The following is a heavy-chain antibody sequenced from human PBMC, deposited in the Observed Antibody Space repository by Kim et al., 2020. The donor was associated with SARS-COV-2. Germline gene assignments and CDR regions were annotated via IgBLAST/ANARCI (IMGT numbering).Heavy chain of an antibody. J-gene: IGHJ4*02. D-gene: IGHD3-10*01. CDR1: GFTFSSYA. V-gene: IGHV3-23*01. CDR2: ISGSGGSK. CDR3: AKDSPYYYGSGSYYITY. Sequence: GGSLRLSCAASGFTFSSYAMSWVRQAPGKGLEWVSAISGSGGSKYYADSVKGRFTISRDNSKNTLYLQMNSLRAEDTAVYYCAKDSPYYYGSGSYYITYWGQGTLVTVSS.